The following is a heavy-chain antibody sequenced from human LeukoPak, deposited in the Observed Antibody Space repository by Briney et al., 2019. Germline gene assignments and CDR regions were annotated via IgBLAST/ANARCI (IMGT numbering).Heavy chain of an antibody. D-gene: IGHD3-22*01. J-gene: IGHJ5*02. V-gene: IGHV1-2*06. Sequence: ASVKVSCKASGYTFTGYYMHWVRQAPGQRLEWMGRINPNSGGTNYAQKFQGRVTMTRDTSISTAYMELSRLRSGDTAVYYCARGSHYYDSSGYYINWFDPWGQGTLVTVSS. CDR2: INPNSGGT. CDR1: GYTFTGYY. CDR3: ARGSHYYDSSGYYINWFDP.